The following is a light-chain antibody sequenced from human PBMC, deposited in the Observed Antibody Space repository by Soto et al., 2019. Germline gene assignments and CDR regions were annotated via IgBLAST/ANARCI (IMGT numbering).Light chain of an antibody. CDR3: SSKRSSDTLYV. CDR2: EVT. V-gene: IGLV2-14*01. J-gene: IGLJ1*01. CDR1: SSDIGGSKY. Sequence: SALTQPASLSGSPGQSITISCAGTSSDIGGSKYVSWYQQHPGKAPKLIIYEVTYRPSGVSARFSGSKSGNTASLTVSGLQAEDEADYYCSSKRSSDTLYVFGTRTKVTVL.